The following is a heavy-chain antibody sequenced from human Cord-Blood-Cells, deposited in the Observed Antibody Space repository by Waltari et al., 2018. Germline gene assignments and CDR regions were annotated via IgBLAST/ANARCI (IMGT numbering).Heavy chain of an antibody. CDR3: ARPQWGYFDWLFAFDI. CDR2: IYYSGST. J-gene: IGHJ3*02. D-gene: IGHD3-9*01. V-gene: IGHV4-39*01. CDR1: GGPISSSSYY. Sequence: QLQLQESGPGLVKPSETLSLTCTVSGGPISSSSYYWGWIRQPPGKGLEWIGSIYYSGSTYYNPSLKSRVTISVDTSKNQFSLKLSSVTAADTAVYYCARPQWGYFDWLFAFDIWGQGTMVTVSS.